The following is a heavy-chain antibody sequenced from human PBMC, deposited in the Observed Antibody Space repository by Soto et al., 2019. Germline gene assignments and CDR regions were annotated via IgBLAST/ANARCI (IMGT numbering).Heavy chain of an antibody. J-gene: IGHJ4*02. Sequence: KESGPTLVKPTQTLTLTCTLSGFSLSTSGVGVGWIRQPPGKALEWLALIYWDDDKRYSPSLKSRLTITKDTSKNQVVLTMTNMDPVDTATYYCAHSLIPNWGSRGAFDYWGQGTLVTVSS. CDR1: GFSLSTSGVG. CDR2: IYWDDDK. D-gene: IGHD7-27*01. V-gene: IGHV2-5*02. CDR3: AHSLIPNWGSRGAFDY.